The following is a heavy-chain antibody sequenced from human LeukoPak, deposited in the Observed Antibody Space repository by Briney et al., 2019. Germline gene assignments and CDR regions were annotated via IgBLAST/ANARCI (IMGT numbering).Heavy chain of an antibody. CDR1: GGTFSSYA. Sequence: SVKVSCKASGGTFSSYAISWVRQAPGQGLEWMGGVIPIFGTANYAQKFQGRVTITADESTSTAYMELSSLRSEDTAVYYCASSDFWSGLMAGYFDYWGQGTLVTVSS. CDR2: VIPIFGTA. CDR3: ASSDFWSGLMAGYFDY. J-gene: IGHJ4*02. D-gene: IGHD3-3*01. V-gene: IGHV1-69*13.